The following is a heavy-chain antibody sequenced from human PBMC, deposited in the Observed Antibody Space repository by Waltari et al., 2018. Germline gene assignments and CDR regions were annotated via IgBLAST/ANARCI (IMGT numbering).Heavy chain of an antibody. CDR3: ARGAAYSRFDY. J-gene: IGHJ4*02. CDR1: GFTFGRDG. Sequence: EVQLVESGGGLVQPGGSLRLSCAASGFTFGRDGMDWVRQAAGKGLEWVSGSSGSGGNTYYADSVNGRFTISRDNSKSTLSLQMNSVRADDTAVYYCARGAAYSRFDYWGQGTLVIVSS. CDR2: SSGSGGNT. D-gene: IGHD5-18*01. V-gene: IGHV3-23*04.